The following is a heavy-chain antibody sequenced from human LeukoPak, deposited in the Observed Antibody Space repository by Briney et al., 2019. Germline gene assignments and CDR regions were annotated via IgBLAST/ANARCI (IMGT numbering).Heavy chain of an antibody. Sequence: GASVKVSCKVSGASLSETSIHWVRQAPGQWLEWMGGFDPEDGESIFAQRFQGRFSMTEDTSTDTAYMELRSLRPEDTAVYYCARAAGYYDSSDYYLYWGQGTLVTVSS. D-gene: IGHD3-22*01. J-gene: IGHJ4*02. CDR3: ARAAGYYDSSDYYLY. CDR2: FDPEDGES. CDR1: GASLSETS. V-gene: IGHV1-24*01.